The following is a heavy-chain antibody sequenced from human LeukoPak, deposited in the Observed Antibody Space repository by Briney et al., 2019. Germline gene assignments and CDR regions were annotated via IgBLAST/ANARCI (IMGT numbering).Heavy chain of an antibody. CDR2: IIPILGIA. V-gene: IGHV1-69*04. CDR1: GGTFSSYA. Sequence: SGKVSCKASGGTFSSYAISWVRQAPGQGLEWMGRIIPILGIANYAQKFQGRVTITADKSTSTAYMELSSLRSEDTAVYYCAIQWFGELLPFDYWGQGTLVTVSS. J-gene: IGHJ4*02. D-gene: IGHD3-10*01. CDR3: AIQWFGELLPFDY.